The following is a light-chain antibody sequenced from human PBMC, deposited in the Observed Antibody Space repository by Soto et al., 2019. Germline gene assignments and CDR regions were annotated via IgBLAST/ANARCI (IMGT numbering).Light chain of an antibody. CDR1: QSVSSH. CDR2: DTS. V-gene: IGKV3-11*01. Sequence: EVVMTQSPATLSLSPGERVTLSCRASQSVSSHLAWYQQRPGQPPRLLIYDTSNRATGIPARFSGSGSGTDFTLTISGLEPADLGVYYCQQRHNWPITFGQGTRLEIK. J-gene: IGKJ5*01. CDR3: QQRHNWPIT.